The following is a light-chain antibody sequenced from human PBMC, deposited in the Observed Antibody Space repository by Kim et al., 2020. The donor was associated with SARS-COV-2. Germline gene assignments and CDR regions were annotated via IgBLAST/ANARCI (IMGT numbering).Light chain of an antibody. V-gene: IGLV3-1*01. CDR1: KLGDKY. CDR3: QAWDRSTI. Sequence: VSVSPGQTVTITCSGDKLGDKYVSWYQQKAGLSPMLVIYQNDKRPSGVPEHFSGSNSGNTATLTITETQPRDEADYYCQAWDRSTIFGGGTKLTVL. CDR2: QND. J-gene: IGLJ2*01.